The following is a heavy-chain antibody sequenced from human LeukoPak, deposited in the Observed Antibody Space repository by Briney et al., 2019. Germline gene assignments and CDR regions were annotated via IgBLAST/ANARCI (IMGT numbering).Heavy chain of an antibody. CDR2: IYYSGIT. V-gene: IGHV4-39*07. J-gene: IGHJ4*02. D-gene: IGHD3-22*01. CDR1: GDSISSRSYY. Sequence: SETLSLTCTVSGDSISSRSYYWGWIRQPPGKGLEWIGSIYYSGITYYNPSLKSRVTISVDTSKNEFSLKLGSVTAADTAVYYCARLSDSDSSGYYWGFEYWGQGSLVTVSS. CDR3: ARLSDSDSSGYYWGFEY.